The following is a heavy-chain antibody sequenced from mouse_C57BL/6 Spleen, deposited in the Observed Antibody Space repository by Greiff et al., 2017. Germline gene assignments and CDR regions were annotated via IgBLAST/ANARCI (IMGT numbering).Heavy chain of an antibody. CDR2: INPSNGGT. CDR3: ARSPVYYGSSYGYFDV. Sequence: VQLQQPGTELVKPGASVKLSCKASGYTFTSYWMHWVKQRPGQGLEWIGNINPSNGGTNYNEKFKSKATLTVDKSSSTAYMQLSSLTSEDSAVYYCARSPVYYGSSYGYFDVWGTGTTVTVSS. D-gene: IGHD1-1*01. J-gene: IGHJ1*03. V-gene: IGHV1-53*01. CDR1: GYTFTSYW.